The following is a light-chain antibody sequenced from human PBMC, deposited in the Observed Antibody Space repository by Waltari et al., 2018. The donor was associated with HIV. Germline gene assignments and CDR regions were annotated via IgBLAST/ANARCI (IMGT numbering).Light chain of an antibody. V-gene: IGLV1-47*01. Sequence: QSVLAQPRSVSGTPGQTVNISCSGSTSNVRNNYVYWYQQVNGVAPKLLIYRNNQRPSGVPDRFSGSKSGTSASLAISGLRTEDEAEYYCAVWDDRLSGRLFGGGTKVTVL. J-gene: IGLJ2*01. CDR2: RNN. CDR3: AVWDDRLSGRL. CDR1: TSNVRNNY.